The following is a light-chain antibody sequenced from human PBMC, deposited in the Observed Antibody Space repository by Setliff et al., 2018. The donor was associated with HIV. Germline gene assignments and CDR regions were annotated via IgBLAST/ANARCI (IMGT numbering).Light chain of an antibody. CDR2: EVN. J-gene: IGLJ1*01. Sequence: QSVLIQPPSVSGSPGQSIIISCTCTRSDIGTYDLVSWYRQYPGKAPKLIIYEVNRRPAGVSDRLSGSKSGNTVSLTISGLRAEDEATYYCCSYTSSTTYVFGTGTKVTVL. CDR1: RSDIGTYDL. CDR3: CSYTSSTTYV. V-gene: IGLV2-23*02.